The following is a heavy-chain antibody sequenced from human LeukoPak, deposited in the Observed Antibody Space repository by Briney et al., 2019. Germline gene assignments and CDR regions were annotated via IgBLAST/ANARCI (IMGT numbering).Heavy chain of an antibody. CDR1: GGSFSGYY. CDR2: INHSGST. D-gene: IGHD2-15*01. V-gene: IGHV4-34*01. Sequence: SETLSLTCAVYGGSFSGYYWSWIRHPPGKGLEWIGEINHSGSTNYNSALKSLVAISVDTCKNQFSLTLSSATAADTAVYSCAREKGYCSGGHCYGGTFDYWGQGNLGTVSS. CDR3: AREKGYCSGGHCYGGTFDY. J-gene: IGHJ4*02.